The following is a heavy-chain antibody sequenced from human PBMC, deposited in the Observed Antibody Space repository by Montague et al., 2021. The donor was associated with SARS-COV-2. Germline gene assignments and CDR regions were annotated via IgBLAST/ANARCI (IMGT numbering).Heavy chain of an antibody. V-gene: IGHV4-34*01. CDR1: GGSFSGYY. J-gene: IGHJ6*02. CDR2: INHSGST. Sequence: SETLSLTCAVSGGSFSGYYWSWIRQPPGKGLEWIGEINHSGSTNYNPSLKSRVTISVDTSKNQFSLKLSSVTAADTAVYYCTREGYQVLWSDYYYYGMDVWGQGTRVTGSS. CDR3: TREGYQVLWSDYYYYGMDV. D-gene: IGHD2-2*01.